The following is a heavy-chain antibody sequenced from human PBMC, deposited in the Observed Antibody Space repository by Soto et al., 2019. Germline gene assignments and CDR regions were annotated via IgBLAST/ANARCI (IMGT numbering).Heavy chain of an antibody. J-gene: IGHJ3*02. CDR3: ARDRLRYCTNGVCYQDLDAFDI. D-gene: IGHD2-8*01. CDR2: IYYSGST. Sequence: SETLSLTCTVSGGSISSGGYYWSWIRQHPGKGLEWIGYIYYSGSTYYNPSLKSRVTISVDTSKNQFSLKLSSVTAADTAVYYCARDRLRYCTNGVCYQDLDAFDIRGQGTMVTVSS. V-gene: IGHV4-31*03. CDR1: GGSISSGGYY.